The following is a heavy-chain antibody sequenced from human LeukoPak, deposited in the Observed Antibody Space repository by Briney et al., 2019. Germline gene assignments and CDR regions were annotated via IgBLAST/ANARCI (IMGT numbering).Heavy chain of an antibody. CDR1: GGSISSGGYY. V-gene: IGHV4-31*03. J-gene: IGHJ6*03. CDR2: IYYSGST. CDR3: ARSYCSSTSCSPYYYYYMDV. Sequence: SETLSLTCTVSGGSISSGGYYWSWICQHPGKGLEWIGYIYYSGSTYYNPSPKSRVTISVDTSKNQFSLKLSSVTAADTAVYYCARSYCSSTSCSPYYYYYMDVWGKGTTVTVSS. D-gene: IGHD2-2*01.